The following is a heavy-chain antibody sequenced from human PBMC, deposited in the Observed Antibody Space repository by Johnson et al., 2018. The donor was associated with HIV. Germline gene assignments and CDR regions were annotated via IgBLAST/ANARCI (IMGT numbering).Heavy chain of an antibody. Sequence: QVHLVESGGGLVQPGGSLRLSCAASGFTVSTYGMHWVRQAPGKGLEWVAVIWYDGSNEHYADSVKGRFTISRDNSKNTLYLQMNSLRAEDTAVYYCASPQAGDYPQDDAFHIWGQGTVVTVSS. D-gene: IGHD4-17*01. CDR3: ASPQAGDYPQDDAFHI. CDR1: GFTVSTYG. CDR2: IWYDGSNE. J-gene: IGHJ3*02. V-gene: IGHV3-33*08.